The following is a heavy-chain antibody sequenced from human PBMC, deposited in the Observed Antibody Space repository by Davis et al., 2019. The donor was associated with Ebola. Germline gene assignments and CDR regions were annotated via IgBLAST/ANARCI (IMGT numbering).Heavy chain of an antibody. CDR3: ARTVDTATCDY. CDR2: INHSGST. CDR1: GGSFSGDY. J-gene: IGHJ4*02. D-gene: IGHD5-18*01. Sequence: PWETLSLTCAVYGGSFSGDYWSWIRQPPGKGLEWIGEINHSGSTNYNPSLKSRVTISVDTSKNQFSLKLSSVTAADTAVYYCARTVDTATCDYWGQVTLVTVSS. V-gene: IGHV4-34*01.